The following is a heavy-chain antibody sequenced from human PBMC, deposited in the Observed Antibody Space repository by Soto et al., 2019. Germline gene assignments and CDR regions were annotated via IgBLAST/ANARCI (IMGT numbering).Heavy chain of an antibody. D-gene: IGHD6-13*01. J-gene: IGHJ4*02. CDR1: GFTFSSYG. Sequence: QVQLVESGGGVVQPGRSLRLSCAASGFTFSSYGMHWVRQAPGKGLEWVAVISYDGSNKYYADSVKGRFTISRDNSKNTLYLQMNSLRAEDTAVYYCAKDLTTLAAPHYFDYWGQGTLVTVSS. CDR2: ISYDGSNK. V-gene: IGHV3-30*18. CDR3: AKDLTTLAAPHYFDY.